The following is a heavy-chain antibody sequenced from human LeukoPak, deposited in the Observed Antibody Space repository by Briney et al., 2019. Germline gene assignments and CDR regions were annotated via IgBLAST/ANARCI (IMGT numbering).Heavy chain of an antibody. J-gene: IGHJ4*02. CDR2: MNPNSGNT. CDR1: GYTFTSYD. CDR3: ARVGYCSDGSCYFSYYFDY. V-gene: IGHV1-8*01. Sequence: ASVKVSCKASGYTFTSYDINWVRQATGQGLEWMGWMNPNSGNTGYAQKFQGGVTMTRNTSISTAYMELSSLRSEDTAVYYCARVGYCSDGSCYFSYYFDYWGQGTLVTVSS. D-gene: IGHD2-15*01.